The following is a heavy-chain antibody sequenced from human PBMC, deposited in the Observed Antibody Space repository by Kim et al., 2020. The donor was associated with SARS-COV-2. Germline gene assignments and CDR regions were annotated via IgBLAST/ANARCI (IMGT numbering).Heavy chain of an antibody. CDR2: ISGDGGST. V-gene: IGHV3-43*02. J-gene: IGHJ4*02. Sequence: GGSLRLSCAASGFTFGGYAMNWVRQAPGKGLEWVSSISGDGGSTYYADSVKGRFTISRDNSKNSLYLQMNSLRTEDTAVYYCAIDSGAAAGMDDWGPGT. CDR3: AIDSGAAAGMDD. D-gene: IGHD6-13*01. CDR1: GFTFGGYA.